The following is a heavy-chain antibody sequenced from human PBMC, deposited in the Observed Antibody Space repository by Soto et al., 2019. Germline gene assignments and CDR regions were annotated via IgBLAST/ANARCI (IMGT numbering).Heavy chain of an antibody. CDR1: GYTFTSYG. J-gene: IGHJ5*02. CDR2: ISAYNGNT. V-gene: IGHV1-18*01. CDR3: ARDRESDHGAYYGSGREYWFAP. D-gene: IGHD3-10*01. Sequence: QVQLVQSGAEVKKPGASVEVSCKASGYTFTSYGISWVRQAPGQGLEWMGWISAYNGNTNYAQKLQGRVTMTTDTSTSTAYMELRSLRSDDTAVYYCARDRESDHGAYYGSGREYWFAPWGQGTLDTVSS.